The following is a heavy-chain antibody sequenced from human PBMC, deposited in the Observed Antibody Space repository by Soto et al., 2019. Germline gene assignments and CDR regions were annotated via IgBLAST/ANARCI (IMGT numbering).Heavy chain of an antibody. CDR2: ISSSGSTI. V-gene: IGHV3-11*01. J-gene: IGHJ1*01. D-gene: IGHD6-19*01. CDR1: GFTFSDYY. Sequence: GSLRLSCAASGFTFSDYYMSWIRQAPGKGLEWVSYISSSGSTIYYADSVKGRFTISRDNAKNSLYLQMNSLRAEDTAVYYCARDGQQWLIAPIEYLQHWGQGTLVTVSS. CDR3: ARDGQQWLIAPIEYLQH.